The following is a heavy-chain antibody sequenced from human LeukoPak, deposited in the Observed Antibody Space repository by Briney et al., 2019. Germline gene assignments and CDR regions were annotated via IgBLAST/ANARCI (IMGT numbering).Heavy chain of an antibody. J-gene: IGHJ5*02. CDR1: GGSLSNYY. D-gene: IGHD3-22*01. CDR3: ARDEGYYDSSGYRNWFDP. V-gene: IGHV4-59*12. CDR2: IYYSGST. Sequence: SETLSLTCTVSGGSLSNYYWSWIRQPPGKGLEWIGFIYYSGSTNYNPSLKSRVTISVDTSKNQFSLKLSSVTAADTAVYYCARDEGYYDSSGYRNWFDPWGQGTLVTVSS.